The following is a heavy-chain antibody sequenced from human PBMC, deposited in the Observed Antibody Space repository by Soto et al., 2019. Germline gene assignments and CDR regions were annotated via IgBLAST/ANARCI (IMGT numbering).Heavy chain of an antibody. CDR2: IKQDGSEK. CDR3: ARGQTYYDFWSGYNY. J-gene: IGHJ4*02. Sequence: GGSLRLSCAASGFTFSSYWMSWVRQAPGKGLEWVANIKQDGSEKYYVDSVKGRFTISRDNAKNSLYLQMNSLRAEDTAVYYCARGQTYYDFWSGYNYWGQGTLVTVSS. D-gene: IGHD3-3*01. V-gene: IGHV3-7*05. CDR1: GFTFSSYW.